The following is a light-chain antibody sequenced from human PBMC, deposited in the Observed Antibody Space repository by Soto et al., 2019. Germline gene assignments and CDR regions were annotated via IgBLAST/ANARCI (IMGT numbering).Light chain of an antibody. Sequence: QSVLTQPPSASGTPGQRVTISCSGSSSNIGSNYVYWYQQLPGSAPKLLIYRNDQRPSGVPDRFSASKSGTAASLAISGLRSGDEADYHCGALDDSLSAVVFGGGTKLTVL. CDR3: GALDDSLSAVV. CDR1: SSNIGSNY. J-gene: IGLJ2*01. V-gene: IGLV1-47*01. CDR2: RND.